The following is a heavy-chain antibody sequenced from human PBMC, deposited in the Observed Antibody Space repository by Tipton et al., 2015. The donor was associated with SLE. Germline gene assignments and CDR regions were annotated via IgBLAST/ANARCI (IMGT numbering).Heavy chain of an antibody. Sequence: TLSLTCAVYGGSFSGYYWSWIRKPPGKGLEWIGEINHSGSTNYNPSLKSRVTISVDTSKNQFSLKLSSVTAAVTAVYYCARHLGSAFGSPRALDYWGQGTLVTVSS. J-gene: IGHJ4*02. V-gene: IGHV4-34*01. CDR3: ARHLGSAFGSPRALDY. CDR2: INHSGST. CDR1: GGSFSGYY. D-gene: IGHD3-16*01.